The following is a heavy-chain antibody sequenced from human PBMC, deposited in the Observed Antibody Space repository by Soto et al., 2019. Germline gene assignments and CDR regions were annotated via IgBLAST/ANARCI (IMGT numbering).Heavy chain of an antibody. CDR3: ARDSTWIPYYHYGMDV. CDR1: GFSVSSNY. J-gene: IGHJ6*02. Sequence: EVQLVESGGSLIQPGRSLRLSCAASGFSVSSNYMSWVRKAPGKGLEWVSVIYSGGNTHYADSVKGRFTISRDNSKNTLYLQMNSLRAEDTAVYYCARDSTWIPYYHYGMDVWGQGTTVTVSS. D-gene: IGHD5-18*01. V-gene: IGHV3-53*01. CDR2: IYSGGNT.